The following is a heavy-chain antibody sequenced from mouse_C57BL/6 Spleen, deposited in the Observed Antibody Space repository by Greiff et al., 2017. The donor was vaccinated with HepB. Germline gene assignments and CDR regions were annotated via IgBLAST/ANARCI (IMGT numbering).Heavy chain of an antibody. Sequence: EVQLQQSGAELVKPGASVKLSCTASGFNIKDYYMHWVKQRPEQGLEWIGRIDPEDGETKYAPKFKGKATITADTSSNTAYMQLSSLTSEDTAVYYCARESYSYGGYAMDYWGQGTSVTVSS. CDR2: IDPEDGET. V-gene: IGHV14-2*01. CDR3: ARESYSYGGYAMDY. J-gene: IGHJ4*01. CDR1: GFNIKDYY. D-gene: IGHD2-12*01.